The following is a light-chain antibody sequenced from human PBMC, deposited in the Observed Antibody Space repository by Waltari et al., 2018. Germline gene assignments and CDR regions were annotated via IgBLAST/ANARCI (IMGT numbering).Light chain of an antibody. J-gene: IGKJ2*01. Sequence: VSTQPPATLSLSAGERATLSCRASQSLTRRYLAWYQQKPGPAPRILIYGASNRAAGSPSRCSGSGSGTDFTLTISRLEPEDSAVYYCQQYGSSFMYTFGQGTKLEIK. CDR1: QSLTRRY. CDR2: GAS. V-gene: IGKV3-20*01. CDR3: QQYGSSFMYT.